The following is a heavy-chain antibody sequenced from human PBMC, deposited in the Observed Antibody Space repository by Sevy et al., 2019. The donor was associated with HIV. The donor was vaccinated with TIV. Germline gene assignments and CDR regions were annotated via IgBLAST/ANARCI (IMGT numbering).Heavy chain of an antibody. CDR3: TRDTGHSQYGDFDF. CDR1: GYMFTIYG. V-gene: IGHV1-18*01. Sequence: ASVNVSCKTSGYMFTIYGITWVRQAPGQGLEWMGWISAYSGNTNYAQKLQDRVTMTTDTSTSTASIALRSLRSDDTAVYDCTRDTGHSQYGDFDFWGQGTLVTVSS. J-gene: IGHJ3*01. D-gene: IGHD4-17*01. CDR2: ISAYSGNT.